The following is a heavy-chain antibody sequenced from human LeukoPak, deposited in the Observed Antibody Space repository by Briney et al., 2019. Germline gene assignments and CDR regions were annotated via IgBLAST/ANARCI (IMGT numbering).Heavy chain of an antibody. J-gene: IGHJ4*02. V-gene: IGHV4-59*01. CDR1: GGSISSYY. CDR2: IYYTGTT. Sequence: SETLSLTCTVSGGSISSYYWSWIRQPPGKGLEWIGYIYYTGTTDYNPSLKSRVTMSVDTSKNQFSLKLNSVTAADTAVYYCARDSGNGTWNSIDQWGQGTLVTVSS. D-gene: IGHD1-7*01. CDR3: ARDSGNGTWNSIDQ.